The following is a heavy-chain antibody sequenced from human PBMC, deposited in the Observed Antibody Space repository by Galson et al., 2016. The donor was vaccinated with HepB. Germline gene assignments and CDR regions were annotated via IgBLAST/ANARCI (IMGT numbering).Heavy chain of an antibody. CDR2: ISYDGSNE. J-gene: IGHJ6*02. D-gene: IGHD6-13*01. V-gene: IGHV3-30*04. CDR3: AKARSSWHNYYAMDV. Sequence: SLRLSCAVSGFVFSNYAVHWVRQAPGKGLEWVALISYDGSNEYYADSVKGRFSITRDNSKNTQYLQRNSPRAEDTAVYYCAKARSSWHNYYAMDVWGQGTTVIVSS. CDR1: GFVFSNYA.